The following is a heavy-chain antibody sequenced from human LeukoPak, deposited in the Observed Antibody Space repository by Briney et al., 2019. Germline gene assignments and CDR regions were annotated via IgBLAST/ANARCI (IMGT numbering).Heavy chain of an antibody. CDR2: IKKDGSEK. CDR3: ARDLSGVAGYTYGRGIDY. CDR1: GFTFSSYS. J-gene: IGHJ4*02. Sequence: GGSLRLSCAASGFTFSSYSMNWVRQAPGKGLEWVANIKKDGSEKYYVDSVKGRFTISRDNAKTSLYLQMNSLRAEDTAVYYCARDLSGVAGYTYGRGIDYWGQGTLVTVSS. V-gene: IGHV3-7*01. D-gene: IGHD5-18*01.